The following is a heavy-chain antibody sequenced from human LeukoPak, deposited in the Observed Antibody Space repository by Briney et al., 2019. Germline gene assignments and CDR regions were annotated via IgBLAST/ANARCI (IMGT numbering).Heavy chain of an antibody. J-gene: IGHJ3*02. CDR3: ARVSGRAFDI. D-gene: IGHD3-10*01. Sequence: PSETLSLTCNVSGYSISTGYYWDWIRQPPVKGLEWIGSIYHSGSTYYNPSLKSRVTISVDTSKNQFSLKLSSVTAADTAVYYCARVSGRAFDIWGQGTMVTVSS. V-gene: IGHV4-38-2*02. CDR1: GYSISTGYY. CDR2: IYHSGST.